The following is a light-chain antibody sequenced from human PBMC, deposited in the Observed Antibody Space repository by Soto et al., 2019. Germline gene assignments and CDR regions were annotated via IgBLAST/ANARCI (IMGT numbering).Light chain of an antibody. Sequence: ESMWTQSPGTLSLSPGERATLSCRVSQSVSNSYFAWYQQKPGQAPRLLIYGISSRATGIPDRFSGSGSGTDFTLTISRLEPEDFVVYFCQQYSTFPHTFGQGTKLEVK. CDR1: QSVSNSY. J-gene: IGKJ2*01. V-gene: IGKV3-20*01. CDR3: QQYSTFPHT. CDR2: GIS.